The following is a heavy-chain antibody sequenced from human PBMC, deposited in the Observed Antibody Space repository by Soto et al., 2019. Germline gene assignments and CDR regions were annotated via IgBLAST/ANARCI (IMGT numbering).Heavy chain of an antibody. J-gene: IGHJ4*02. CDR1: GFTFSGSA. V-gene: IGHV3-73*01. Sequence: EVQLVESGGGLVQPGGSLKLSCAASGFTFSGSAMHWVRQASGKGLEWVGRIRSKANSYATAYAASVKGRFTISRDDSKNTAYLQMNSLKTEDTAVYYCTRQYCSSTSCLLDYWGQGTLVTVSS. CDR3: TRQYCSSTSCLLDY. D-gene: IGHD2-2*01. CDR2: IRSKANSYAT.